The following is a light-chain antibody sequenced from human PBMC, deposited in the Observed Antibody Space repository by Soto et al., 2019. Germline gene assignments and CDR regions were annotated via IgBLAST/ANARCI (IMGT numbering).Light chain of an antibody. Sequence: EIVMTQSPATLSVSPRQRATLSCRASQTVSSNLAWYQQKPGQAPRLLIYGASTRATGIPDRFSGRGSGTEITQTNRSLQSEDFADYYCQQHNNWGTVDPGTKVDIK. V-gene: IGKV3-15*01. CDR3: QQHNNWGT. CDR2: GAS. J-gene: IGKJ3*01. CDR1: QTVSSN.